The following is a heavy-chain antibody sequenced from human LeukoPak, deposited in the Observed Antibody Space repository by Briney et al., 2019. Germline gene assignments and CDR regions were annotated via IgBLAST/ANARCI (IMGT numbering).Heavy chain of an antibody. CDR1: GFVFSTYE. J-gene: IGHJ4*02. D-gene: IGHD4-17*01. Sequence: PGGSLRLSCAASGFVFSTYEMNWVRQAPGKGLEWVSFISSSGGPIHYADSVKGRFTISRDNAKNSLYLQMNSLRAEDTAVYYCARVWNDYGDYVREDYWGQGTLVTVSS. CDR2: ISSSGGPI. V-gene: IGHV3-48*03. CDR3: ARVWNDYGDYVREDY.